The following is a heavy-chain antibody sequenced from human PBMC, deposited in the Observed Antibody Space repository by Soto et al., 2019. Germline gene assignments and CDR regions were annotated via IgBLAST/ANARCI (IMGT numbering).Heavy chain of an antibody. CDR3: ASYYDILSPWFDP. CDR2: IKQDGSEK. V-gene: IGHV3-7*02. Sequence: PGGSLRLSCAASGFTFSSYWMSWVRQAPGKGLEWVANIKQDGSEKYYVDSVKGRFTISRDNAKNSLYLQMNSLRAEDTAVYYCASYYDILSPWFDPWGQGTLVTVSS. D-gene: IGHD3-9*01. CDR1: GFTFSSYW. J-gene: IGHJ5*02.